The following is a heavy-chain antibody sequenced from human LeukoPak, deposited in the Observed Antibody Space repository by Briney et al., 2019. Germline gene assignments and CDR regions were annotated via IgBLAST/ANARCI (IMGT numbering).Heavy chain of an antibody. V-gene: IGHV3-33*06. CDR2: IWYDGSNK. D-gene: IGHD4-17*01. CDR3: AKDPYGDYGGQFDY. Sequence: QSGGSLRLSCAASGFTFSSYGMHWVRQAPGKGLEWVAVIWYDGSNKYYADSVKGRFTISRDNSKDTLYLQMNSLRAEDTAVYYCAKDPYGDYGGQFDYWGQGTLVTVSS. CDR1: GFTFSSYG. J-gene: IGHJ4*02.